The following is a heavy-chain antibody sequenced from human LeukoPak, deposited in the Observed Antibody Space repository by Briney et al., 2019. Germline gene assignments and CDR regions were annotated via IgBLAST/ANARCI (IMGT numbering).Heavy chain of an antibody. CDR2: IRNDGSDK. CDR3: AKKFLGEFHY. Sequence: GGSPRLSCAASGFTFDTYGMHWVRQAPGKGLEWLAFIRNDGSDKYYADSVKGRFTISRDNSKNTLYLQMNSLRAEDTAVYYCAKKFLGEFHYWGQGTLVTVSS. D-gene: IGHD1-26*01. V-gene: IGHV3-30*02. J-gene: IGHJ4*02. CDR1: GFTFDTYG.